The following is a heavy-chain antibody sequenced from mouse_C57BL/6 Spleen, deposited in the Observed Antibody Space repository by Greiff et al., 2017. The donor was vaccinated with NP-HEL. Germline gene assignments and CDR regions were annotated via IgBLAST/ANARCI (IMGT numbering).Heavy chain of an antibody. CDR2: IWSGGST. V-gene: IGHV2-2*01. CDR3: ARELGPYYFDY. CDR1: GFSLTSYG. Sequence: QVQLKESGPGLVQPSQSLSITCTVSGFSLTSYGVHWVRQSPGKGLEWLGVIWSGGSTDYNAAFISRLSISKDNSKSQVFFKMNSLQADDTAIYYCARELGPYYFDYWGQGTTLTVSS. J-gene: IGHJ2*01. D-gene: IGHD4-1*01.